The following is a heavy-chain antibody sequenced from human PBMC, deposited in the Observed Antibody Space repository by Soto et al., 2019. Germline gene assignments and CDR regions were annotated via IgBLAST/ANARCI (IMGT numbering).Heavy chain of an antibody. V-gene: IGHV3-20*04. CDR3: ARSDGGYYDFWSGYYLSIYYYGMDV. Sequence: GGSLRLSCAASGFTFDEFGMSWVRQVPGKGPEWVSSFNWDGSYKHYADSVKGRFTISRDNSKNTLYLQMNSLRAEDTAVYYCARSDGGYYDFWSGYYLSIYYYGMDVWGQGTTVTVSS. J-gene: IGHJ6*02. D-gene: IGHD3-3*01. CDR1: GFTFDEFG. CDR2: FNWDGSYK.